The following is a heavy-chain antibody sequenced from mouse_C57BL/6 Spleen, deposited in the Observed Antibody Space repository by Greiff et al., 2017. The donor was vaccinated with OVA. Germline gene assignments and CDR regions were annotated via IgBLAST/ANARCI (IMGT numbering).Heavy chain of an antibody. CDR2: LYPGDGDT. J-gene: IGHJ2*01. CDR1: GYAFSSSW. V-gene: IGHV1-82*01. D-gene: IGHD4-1*01. Sequence: QVHVKQSGPELVKPGASVKISCKASGYAFSSSWMNWVKQRPGTGLEWIGRLYPGDGDTKYNGKFKGKATLTADQSSSTAYMQLSSLTSEDSAVYFCAPALGDVYYFDDGGKGATLTSSA. CDR3: APALGDVYYFDD.